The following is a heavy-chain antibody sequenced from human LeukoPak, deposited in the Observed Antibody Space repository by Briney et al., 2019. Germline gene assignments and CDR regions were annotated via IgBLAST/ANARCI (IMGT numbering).Heavy chain of an antibody. D-gene: IGHD3-10*01. CDR2: ISFNSVSI. V-gene: IGHV3-9*01. J-gene: IGHJ6*02. CDR3: TKEVVWFGESSLDYYYGLDV. Sequence: GGSLRLSCAASGFTFDDYAMHWVRQAPGKGLEWVSGISFNSVSIGYADSVKGRFTISRDNAKNSLYLQMNRLRAEDTALYYCTKEVVWFGESSLDYYYGLDVWGQGTTVTVSS. CDR1: GFTFDDYA.